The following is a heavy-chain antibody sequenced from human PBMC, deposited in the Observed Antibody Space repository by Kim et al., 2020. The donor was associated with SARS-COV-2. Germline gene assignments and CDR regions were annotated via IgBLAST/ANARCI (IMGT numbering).Heavy chain of an antibody. CDR1: GFTFSNYG. CDR2: IWFDGSNE. D-gene: IGHD3-3*01. Sequence: GGSLRLSCAASGFTFSNYGMHWVRQAPGKGLEWVTHIWFDGSNEKYVDSVKGRFTISRDNSKNTVYLQMNSLRAEDTAVYYCTREAIFGVGSGQIYFD. J-gene: IGHJ4*01. V-gene: IGHV3-33*01. CDR3: TREAIFGVGSGQIYFD.